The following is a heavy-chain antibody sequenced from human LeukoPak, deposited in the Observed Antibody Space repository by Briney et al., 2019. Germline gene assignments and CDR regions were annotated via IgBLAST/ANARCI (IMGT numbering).Heavy chain of an antibody. CDR3: ASHVGVVTGNSYYFDY. CDR1: GYSISSGYY. V-gene: IGHV4-38-2*01. D-gene: IGHD3-3*01. Sequence: SETLPLTCAVSGYSISSGYYWGWIRQPPGKGLEWIGSIYHSGSTYYNPSLKSRVTISVDTSKNQFSLKLSSVTAADTAVYYCASHVGVVTGNSYYFDYWGQGTLVTVSS. J-gene: IGHJ4*02. CDR2: IYHSGST.